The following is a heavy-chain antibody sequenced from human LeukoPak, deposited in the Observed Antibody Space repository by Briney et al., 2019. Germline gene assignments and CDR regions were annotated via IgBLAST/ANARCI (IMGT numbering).Heavy chain of an antibody. CDR3: ATNSGYDYLLPFDY. D-gene: IGHD5-12*01. CDR1: GFTFSNHT. CDR2: ISYDGSNE. J-gene: IGHJ4*02. Sequence: GRSLRLSCAASGFTFSNHTMHWVRQVPGKGLEWVAVISYDGSNEYYADSVKGRFTISRHISKNTLYLQMNSLRADDTAVYFCATNSGYDYLLPFDYWGQGTLVTVSS. V-gene: IGHV3-30-3*01.